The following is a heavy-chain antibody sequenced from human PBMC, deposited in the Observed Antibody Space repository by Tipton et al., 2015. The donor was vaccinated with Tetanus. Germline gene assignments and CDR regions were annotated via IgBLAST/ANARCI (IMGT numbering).Heavy chain of an antibody. J-gene: IGHJ6*02. D-gene: IGHD3-3*01. CDR2: INPDSGGT. CDR1: GYTFTGNY. V-gene: IGHV1-2*02. Sequence: QVQLVQSGAEVRKPGASVKVSCKAAGYTFTGNYLQWVRQAPGQGLEWMGWINPDSGGTNSAQKFQGRVTMTRDTSISTAYMELSRLRSEDTAVYYCARAGPQATFGVKYGMDVWGQGTTVTVSS. CDR3: ARAGPQATFGVKYGMDV.